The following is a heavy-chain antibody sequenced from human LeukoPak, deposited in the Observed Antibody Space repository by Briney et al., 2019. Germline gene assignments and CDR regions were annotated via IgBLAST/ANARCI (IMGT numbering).Heavy chain of an antibody. CDR1: GFTFSSFG. CDR3: ARDRVIYFDY. D-gene: IGHD3-22*01. V-gene: IGHV3-33*01. CDR2: MWYDGSSK. Sequence: GRSLRLSCAASGFTFSSFGMHWVRQAPGKGLEWLAVMWYDGSSKYYADSVKGRFTISRDNSKNTLYLQMNSLRAEDTAVYYCARDRVIYFDYWGQGTLVTVSS. J-gene: IGHJ4*02.